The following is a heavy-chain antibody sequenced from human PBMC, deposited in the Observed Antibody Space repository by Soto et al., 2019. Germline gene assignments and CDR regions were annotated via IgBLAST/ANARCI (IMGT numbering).Heavy chain of an antibody. V-gene: IGHV3-74*01. D-gene: IGHD6-13*01. CDR1: GFTFSNNW. CDR3: ARDIDSST. Sequence: GSLRLSCAASGFTFSNNWMHWVRQAPGKGLVWVSRINSDGSTTNYADSVKGRFIVSRDNAKNTLFLQMNSLRAEDTAMYYCARDIDSSTWGQGTLVTVSS. CDR2: INSDGSTT. J-gene: IGHJ5*02.